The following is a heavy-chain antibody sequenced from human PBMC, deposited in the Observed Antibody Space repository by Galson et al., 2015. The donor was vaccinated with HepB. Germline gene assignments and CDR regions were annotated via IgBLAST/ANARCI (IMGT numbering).Heavy chain of an antibody. Sequence: SVKVSCKASGGTFSNFALSWVRQAPGQGLEWVGGIIPVFGIANHTQKFQDRVRIIADISTSTAFMELSRLRSDDTAVYYCARALGGFYYAIDVWGQGTTVIVSS. CDR2: IIPVFGIA. CDR3: ARALGGFYYAIDV. J-gene: IGHJ6*02. V-gene: IGHV1-69*10. CDR1: GGTFSNFA. D-gene: IGHD1-26*01.